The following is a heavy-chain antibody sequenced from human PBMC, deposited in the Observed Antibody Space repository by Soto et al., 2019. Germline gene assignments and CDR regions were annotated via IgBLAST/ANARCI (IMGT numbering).Heavy chain of an antibody. CDR3: AGHSSGVPGYYYGMDV. J-gene: IGHJ6*02. CDR1: GGTFSSYA. CDR2: IIPIFGTA. V-gene: IGHV1-69*13. D-gene: IGHD3-22*01. Sequence: SVKVSCKASGGTFSSYAISWVRQAPGQGLEWMGGIIPIFGTADYAQKFQGRVTITADESTSTAYMELSSLKYEDTAVYYCAGHSSGVPGYYYGMDVWGQGTTVTVS.